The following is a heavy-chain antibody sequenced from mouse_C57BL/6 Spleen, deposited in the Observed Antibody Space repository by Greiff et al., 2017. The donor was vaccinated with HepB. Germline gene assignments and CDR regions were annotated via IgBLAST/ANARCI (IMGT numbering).Heavy chain of an antibody. J-gene: IGHJ4*01. D-gene: IGHD2-10*01. V-gene: IGHV1-76*01. CDR1: GYTFTDYY. Sequence: LQESGAELVRPGASVKLSCKASGYTFTDYYINWVKQRPGQGLEWIASIYPGSGNTYYNEKFKGKATLTAEKSSGTAYMQLSSLTSEDSAVYFCARASPYYYYAMDYWGQGTSVTVSS. CDR2: IYPGSGNT. CDR3: ARASPYYYYAMDY.